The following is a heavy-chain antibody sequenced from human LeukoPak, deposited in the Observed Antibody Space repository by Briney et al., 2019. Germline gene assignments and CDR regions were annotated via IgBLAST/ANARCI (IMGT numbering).Heavy chain of an antibody. D-gene: IGHD2-2*01. Sequence: GGSLRLSCAPSGFTFTNYAMSWVRQAPGKGLEWVSSITGSGDSAYYADSVKGRFTISRDNSKDTLYLQMNSLRAEDTAIYFCAKDEAWRPAADWGQETLVTVSS. CDR2: ITGSGDSA. CDR1: GFTFTNYA. CDR3: AKDEAWRPAAD. V-gene: IGHV3-23*01. J-gene: IGHJ4*02.